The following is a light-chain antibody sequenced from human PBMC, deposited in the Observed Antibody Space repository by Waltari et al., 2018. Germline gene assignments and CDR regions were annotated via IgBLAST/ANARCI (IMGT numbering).Light chain of an antibody. J-gene: IGKJ4*01. Sequence: TQSPSSLSASVGDRVTITCRASQSISNHLNWCQQKPGKVPKLLIYAASTLQSGVPSRFSGSGSGTDFTLTVSSLQPEDFATYFCQHSDAIPITFGGGTKVEIK. CDR3: QHSDAIPIT. CDR2: AAS. CDR1: QSISNH. V-gene: IGKV1-39*01.